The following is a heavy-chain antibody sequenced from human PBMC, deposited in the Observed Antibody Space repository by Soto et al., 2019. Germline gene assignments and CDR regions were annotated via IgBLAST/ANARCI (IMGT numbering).Heavy chain of an antibody. CDR2: IDPGDSYT. CDR1: GYSFAGHW. Sequence: PGESLKISCQGSGYSFAGHWISWVRQMPGKGLEWMGRIDPGDSYTNYSPSFEGHVAMSAATSVNTAYLQWRGLRASDTAIYFCARLKVGATSDYWGQGTLVTVSS. J-gene: IGHJ4*02. V-gene: IGHV5-10-1*01. D-gene: IGHD1-26*01. CDR3: ARLKVGATSDY.